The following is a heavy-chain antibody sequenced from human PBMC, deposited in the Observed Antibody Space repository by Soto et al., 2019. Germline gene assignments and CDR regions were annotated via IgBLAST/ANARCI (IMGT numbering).Heavy chain of an antibody. Sequence: QVQLQESGPGLLKPSETLSLTCTVSVGSVSSESHYWSWIRQTPGKGLEWIGYIYYTGSTNYNPSLKGRVTMSVDTSRDQVSLRLRSVTRADTAVYYCARDQYDFRSGSYYYAMEVWGQGTKVTVSS. CDR1: VGSVSSESHY. J-gene: IGHJ6*02. CDR3: ARDQYDFRSGSYYYAMEV. CDR2: IYYTGST. V-gene: IGHV4-61*01. D-gene: IGHD3-3*01.